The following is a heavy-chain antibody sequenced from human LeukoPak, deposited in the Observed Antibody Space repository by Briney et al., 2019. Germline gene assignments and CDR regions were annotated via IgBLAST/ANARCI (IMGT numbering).Heavy chain of an antibody. CDR2: VSSSGGHT. CDR1: GFIFSDFA. CDR3: ARARGYNTPYFGLDV. D-gene: IGHD1-1*01. Sequence: GGSLRLSCAASGFIFSDFALHWVRQTPGKGLEFVSAVSSSGGHTYHAESVKGRFNISRDNSKNTVYLQTGSLRDEDVGLYYCARARGYNTPYFGLDVWGQGTTVTVSS. V-gene: IGHV3-64*02. J-gene: IGHJ6*02.